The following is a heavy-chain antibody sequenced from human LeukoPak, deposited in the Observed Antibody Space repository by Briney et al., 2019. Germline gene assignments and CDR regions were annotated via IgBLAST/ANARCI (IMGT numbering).Heavy chain of an antibody. CDR2: ISTYNGNR. D-gene: IGHD5-12*01. J-gene: IGHJ4*02. CDR1: GYTFTSYG. Sequence: ASAKVSCKTSGYTFTSYGFSWVRQAPGQGLEWMGWISTYNGNRVYAQKLQGRVTMTTDTSTSTAYMELRSLRSNDTAVYYCARDMHLSGSPSDYWGQGTLVTVSS. CDR3: ARDMHLSGSPSDY. V-gene: IGHV1-18*01.